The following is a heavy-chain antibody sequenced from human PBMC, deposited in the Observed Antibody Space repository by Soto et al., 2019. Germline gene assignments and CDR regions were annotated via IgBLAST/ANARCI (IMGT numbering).Heavy chain of an antibody. J-gene: IGHJ6*03. CDR1: GFTFSSYA. CDR3: AKDPSFYGSGSYYRDYYYYYMDV. CDR2: ISGSGGST. V-gene: IGHV3-23*01. D-gene: IGHD3-10*01. Sequence: EVQLLESGGGLVQPGGSLRLSCAASGFTFSSYAMSWVRQAPGKGLEWVSAISGSGGSTYYAASVKGRFTISRDNSKNTHYLQMNSLRAEDTAVYYCAKDPSFYGSGSYYRDYYYYYMDVWGKGTTVTVSS.